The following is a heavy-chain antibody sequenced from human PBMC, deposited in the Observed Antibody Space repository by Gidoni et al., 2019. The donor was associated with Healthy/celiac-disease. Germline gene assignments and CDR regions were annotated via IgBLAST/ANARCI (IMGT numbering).Heavy chain of an antibody. Sequence: EVQLVESGGGLVKPGGSLRLSCAASGFTFSNAWMSWVRQAPGKGLEWVGRIKSKTDGGTTDYAAPVKDRFTISRDDSKNTLYLQMNSLKTEDTAVYYCTTLDIVVVVAAYGMDVWGQGTTVTVSS. J-gene: IGHJ6*02. CDR1: GFTFSNAW. V-gene: IGHV3-15*01. CDR2: IKSKTDGGTT. CDR3: TTLDIVVVVAAYGMDV. D-gene: IGHD2-15*01.